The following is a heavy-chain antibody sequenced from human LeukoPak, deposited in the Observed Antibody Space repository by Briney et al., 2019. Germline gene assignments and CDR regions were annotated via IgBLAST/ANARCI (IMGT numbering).Heavy chain of an antibody. Sequence: PGGSLTIFCAASGFTFSTYAMSWVRQAPGKGLEWVSGISGSGGNTYYADAVKGRFTISRDNSKNTLYLQMNSLRADDTAVYYCANGNSSGGGFDSWGQGTLVTVSS. D-gene: IGHD6-19*01. J-gene: IGHJ4*02. CDR2: ISGSGGNT. CDR3: ANGNSSGGGFDS. V-gene: IGHV3-23*01. CDR1: GFTFSTYA.